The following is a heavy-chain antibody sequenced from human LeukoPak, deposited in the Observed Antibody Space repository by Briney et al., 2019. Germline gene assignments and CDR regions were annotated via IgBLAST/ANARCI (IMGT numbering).Heavy chain of an antibody. CDR3: ARALSGNDS. CDR2: INHSGST. V-gene: IGHV4-34*01. CDR1: GGSFSGYY. D-gene: IGHD5-12*01. J-gene: IGHJ4*02. Sequence: SETLSLTCAVYGGSFSGYYWSWIRQPPGKGLEWIGEINHSGSTNYNPSLKSRVTISVDTSKNQFSLKLSSVAAADTAVHYCARALSGNDSWGRETLVTVPS.